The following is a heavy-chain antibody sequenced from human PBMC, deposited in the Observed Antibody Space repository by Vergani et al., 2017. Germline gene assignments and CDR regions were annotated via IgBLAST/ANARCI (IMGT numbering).Heavy chain of an antibody. J-gene: IGHJ4*02. Sequence: VQLVESGGGLVKPGGSLRLSCAASGFTFSSYSMNWVRQAPGKGLEWVSSISSSSSYIYYADSVKGRFTISRDNDKNSLYLQMNSLRAEDTAVYYCARDRGSGSSPTFDYWGQGTLVTVSS. CDR2: ISSSSSYI. D-gene: IGHD3-10*01. CDR3: ARDRGSGSSPTFDY. V-gene: IGHV3-21*01. CDR1: GFTFSSYS.